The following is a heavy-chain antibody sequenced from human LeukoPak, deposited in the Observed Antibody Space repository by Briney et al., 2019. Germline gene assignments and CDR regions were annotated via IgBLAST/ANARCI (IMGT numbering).Heavy chain of an antibody. Sequence: ETLSLTCSVSGGSIHTYYWTWIRQAPGKGLEWVSTINDRGIATYYADSVKGRFTISRDNSKNTLSLQVSSLRAEDTAVYYCAKGLKTAVGPYKGYHYYMDVWGKGTTVTVSS. D-gene: IGHD5-18*01. V-gene: IGHV3-23*01. J-gene: IGHJ6*03. CDR1: GGSIHTYY. CDR2: INDRGIAT. CDR3: AKGLKTAVGPYKGYHYYMDV.